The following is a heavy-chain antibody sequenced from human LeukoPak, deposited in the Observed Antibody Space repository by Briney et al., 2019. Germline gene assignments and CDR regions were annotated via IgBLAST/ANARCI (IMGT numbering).Heavy chain of an antibody. D-gene: IGHD1-26*01. J-gene: IGHJ4*02. V-gene: IGHV3-23*01. CDR1: GFTFSGHA. CDR2: ITGGAENT. CDR3: AKVLSGSQDY. Sequence: GESLRLSCAASGFTFSGHAMSWVRQAPGKGLNWLSTITGGAENTYYADSVKGRFTISGDNSKNTVYLQMDSLRVEDTAVYYCAKVLSGSQDYWGQGTLVTVFS.